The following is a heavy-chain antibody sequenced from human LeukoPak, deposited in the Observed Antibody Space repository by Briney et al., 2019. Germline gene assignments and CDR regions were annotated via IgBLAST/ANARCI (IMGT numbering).Heavy chain of an antibody. CDR3: ARAPSEIGGYYPEYFRH. Sequence: GGSLRLSCAASGFTFSTYWMHWVRQAPGKGLVWVSRIKSDGSKNYADSVKGRFTISRDNANNTLSLQMNSLRPEDTGVYYCARAPSEIGGYYPEYFRHWGQGTLVTVSS. V-gene: IGHV3-74*01. D-gene: IGHD3-22*01. CDR2: IKSDGSK. CDR1: GFTFSTYW. J-gene: IGHJ1*01.